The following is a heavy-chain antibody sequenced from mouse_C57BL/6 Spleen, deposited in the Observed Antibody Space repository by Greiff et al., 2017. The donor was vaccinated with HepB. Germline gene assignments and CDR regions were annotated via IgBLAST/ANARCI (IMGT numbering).Heavy chain of an antibody. CDR2: IYPGDGDT. V-gene: IGHV1-82*01. J-gene: IGHJ2*01. CDR3: ARTGITTGYFDY. CDR1: GYAFSSSW. D-gene: IGHD1-1*01. Sequence: QVQLQQSGPELVKPGASVKISCKASGYAFSSSWMNWVKQRPGKGLEWIGRIYPGDGDTNYNGKFKGKATLTADKSSRTAYMQLSSLTSEDSAVYFCARTGITTGYFDYWGQGTTLTVSS.